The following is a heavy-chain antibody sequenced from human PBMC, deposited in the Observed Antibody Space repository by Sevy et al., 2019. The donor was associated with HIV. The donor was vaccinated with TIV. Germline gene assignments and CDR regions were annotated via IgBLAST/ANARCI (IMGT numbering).Heavy chain of an antibody. CDR2: FHPGDSES. CDR1: GYNFTRYW. V-gene: IGHV5-51*01. Sequence: GESLKISCKVSGYNFTRYWIGWVRQMPGKGLEWLGIFHPGDSESRYSPSFQGQVTISADKSITTAYLQWSSLKASDTAMYYCARGSASDDFWGQGTLDTVSS. CDR3: ARGSASDDF. J-gene: IGHJ4*02.